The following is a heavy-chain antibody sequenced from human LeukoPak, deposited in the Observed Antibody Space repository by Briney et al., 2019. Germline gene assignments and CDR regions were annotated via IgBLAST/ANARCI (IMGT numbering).Heavy chain of an antibody. CDR2: VHSSGNVV. Sequence: PGGSLRLSCVVSGIALSSYGMNWVRQAPGKGLEWVSYVHSSGNVVNYADSVKGRFTISRDNALNSLYLQMNSLRAEDTAVYYCARDPGAGYDSSGYYRYWGQGTLVTVSS. V-gene: IGHV3-48*01. CDR1: GIALSSYG. D-gene: IGHD3-22*01. J-gene: IGHJ4*02. CDR3: ARDPGAGYDSSGYYRY.